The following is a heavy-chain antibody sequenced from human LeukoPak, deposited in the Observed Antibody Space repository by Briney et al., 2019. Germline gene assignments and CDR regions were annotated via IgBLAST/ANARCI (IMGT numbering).Heavy chain of an antibody. Sequence: PGGSLRLSCSASGFAFTNYAMHWVRQAPGKGLEWVSSISSSTHYIYYADSLKGRFTISRDNAKRSLYLQMNSLRAEDTAVYYCARDLLDTTMGDAYYYYGMDVWGQGTTVTVSS. CDR3: ARDLLDTTMGDAYYYYGMDV. J-gene: IGHJ6*02. D-gene: IGHD5-18*01. CDR1: GFAFTNYA. CDR2: ISSSTHYI. V-gene: IGHV3-21*01.